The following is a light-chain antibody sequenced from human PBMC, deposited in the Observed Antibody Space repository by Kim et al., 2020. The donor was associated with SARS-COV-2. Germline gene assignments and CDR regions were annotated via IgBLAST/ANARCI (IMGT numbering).Light chain of an antibody. Sequence: VSPGERATLSCRASQSVSSNLAWYQQTPGQAPRLLIYGASTRATGIPARFSGSGSGTEFTLTISSLQSEDFAVYYCQQYNNWPITFGQGTRLEIK. CDR2: GAS. CDR1: QSVSSN. J-gene: IGKJ5*01. CDR3: QQYNNWPIT. V-gene: IGKV3-15*01.